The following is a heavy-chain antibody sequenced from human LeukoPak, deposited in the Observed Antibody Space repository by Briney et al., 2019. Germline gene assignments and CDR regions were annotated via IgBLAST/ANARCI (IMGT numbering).Heavy chain of an antibody. V-gene: IGHV4-59*08. CDR1: GGSISSYY. J-gene: IGHJ3*02. CDR2: IYYSGST. D-gene: IGHD3-10*01. Sequence: PSETLSLTCTVSGGSISSYYWSWIRQPPGKGLEWIGYIYYSGSTNYNLSLKSRVTISVDTSKNQFSLKLSSVTAADTAVYYCARHFQNYYGSGSDAFDIWGQGTMVTVSS. CDR3: ARHFQNYYGSGSDAFDI.